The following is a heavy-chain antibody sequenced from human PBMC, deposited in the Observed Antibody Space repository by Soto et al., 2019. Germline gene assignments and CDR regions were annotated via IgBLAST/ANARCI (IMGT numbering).Heavy chain of an antibody. Sequence: EVQLLESGGGLVQTGGSLRLSCVASGLTFSSYAMSWVRQAPGKGPEWVSSISSSGGSTYYADSVTGRFTISRAYSKNTLYLQMDSLRDDDTAVYYCAKGLYYYDYCFDSWGQGTLVTVSS. V-gene: IGHV3-23*01. CDR3: AKGLYYYDYCFDS. CDR2: ISSSGGST. D-gene: IGHD3-22*01. CDR1: GLTFSSYA. J-gene: IGHJ4*02.